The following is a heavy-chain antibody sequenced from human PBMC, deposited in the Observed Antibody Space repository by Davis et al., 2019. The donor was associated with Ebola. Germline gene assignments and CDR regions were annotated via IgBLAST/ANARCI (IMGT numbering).Heavy chain of an antibody. Sequence: PSETLSLTCTVSGGSISSSSYYWGWIRQPPGKGLEWIGSIYYSGSTYYNPSLKSRVTISVDTSKNQFSLKLSSVTTADTAVYYCARHGDILTGYYMARGFDPWGQGTLVTVSS. CDR1: GGSISSSSYY. V-gene: IGHV4-39*01. J-gene: IGHJ5*02. CDR3: ARHGDILTGYYMARGFDP. D-gene: IGHD3-9*01. CDR2: IYYSGST.